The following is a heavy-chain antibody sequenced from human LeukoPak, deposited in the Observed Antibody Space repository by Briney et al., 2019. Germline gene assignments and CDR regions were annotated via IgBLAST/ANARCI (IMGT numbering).Heavy chain of an antibody. CDR3: ARGGSYHPFDY. V-gene: IGHV4-59*01. D-gene: IGHD1-26*01. CDR2: IYYSGST. Sequence: SETLSLTCTVSGGSLSSYYWSWIRQPPGKGLEWIGYIYYSGSTNYNPSLKSRVTISVDTSKNQFSLKLSSVTAADTAVYYCARGGSYHPFDYWGQGTLVTVSS. J-gene: IGHJ4*02. CDR1: GGSLSSYY.